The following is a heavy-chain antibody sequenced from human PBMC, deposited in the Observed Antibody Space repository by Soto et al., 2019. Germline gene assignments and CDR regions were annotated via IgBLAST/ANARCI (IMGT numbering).Heavy chain of an antibody. CDR1: GFAFSSYA. Sequence: QVQLVESGGGVVQPGRSLRLSCAASGFAFSSYAMHWVRRAPGKGLEWVAVISYDGSNKYYADSVKGRFTISRDNSKNTLYLQMNSLRAEDTAVYYCARDLAGVSRYYYYGMDVWGQGTTVTVSS. V-gene: IGHV3-30-3*01. CDR3: ARDLAGVSRYYYYGMDV. J-gene: IGHJ6*02. CDR2: ISYDGSNK. D-gene: IGHD6-13*01.